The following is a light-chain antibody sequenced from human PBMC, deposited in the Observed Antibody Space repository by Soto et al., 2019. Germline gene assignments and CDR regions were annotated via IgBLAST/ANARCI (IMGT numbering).Light chain of an antibody. CDR1: SSDVGGYNY. V-gene: IGLV2-14*01. CDR2: EVS. Sequence: QSVLTQPASVSGSPGQSITISCTGTSSDVGGYNYVSWYQQHPGKAPKLMIYEVSNRPSRVSNRFSGSKSGNTASLTISGLQAEDEADYYCCSYTTSSTTYVFGTGTKVTVL. J-gene: IGLJ1*01. CDR3: CSYTTSSTTYV.